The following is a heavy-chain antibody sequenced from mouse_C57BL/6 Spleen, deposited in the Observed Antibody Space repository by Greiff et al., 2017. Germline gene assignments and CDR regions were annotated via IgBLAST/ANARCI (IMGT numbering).Heavy chain of an antibody. J-gene: IGHJ2*01. CDR3: ARETGSSSFDY. D-gene: IGHD1-1*01. V-gene: IGHV5-4*01. Sequence: EVKLMESGGGLVKPGGSLKLSCAASGFTFSSYAMSWVRQTPEKRLEWVATLSDGGSYTYYPDNVKGRFTISRDNAKNNLYLQMSHLKSEDTAMYYCARETGSSSFDYWGQGTTLTVSS. CDR2: LSDGGSYT. CDR1: GFTFSSYA.